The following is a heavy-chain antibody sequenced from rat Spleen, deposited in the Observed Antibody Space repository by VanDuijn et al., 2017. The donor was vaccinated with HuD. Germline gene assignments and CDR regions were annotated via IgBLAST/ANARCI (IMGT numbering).Heavy chain of an antibody. V-gene: IGHV5S13*01. J-gene: IGHJ2*01. CDR1: GFTFSNYG. Sequence: EVQLVESGGGLVQPGRSLKLSCAASGFTFSNYGMAWVRQAPAKGLEWVASINTGGGRTYYRDSVQGRFTISRDNAKNTLYLQMDSLRSEDTATYYCARAWIGYLYYFDYWGQGVMVTVSS. CDR3: ARAWIGYLYYFDY. CDR2: INTGGGRT. D-gene: IGHD1-7*01.